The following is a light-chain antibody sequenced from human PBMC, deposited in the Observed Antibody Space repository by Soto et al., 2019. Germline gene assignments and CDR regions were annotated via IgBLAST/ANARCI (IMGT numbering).Light chain of an antibody. CDR2: VAS. J-gene: IGKJ2*01. CDR3: QQSHSSAYT. V-gene: IGKV1-39*01. CDR1: QSIARH. Sequence: DIQMTQSPSSLSASVRDRVTITCRASQSIARHLNWYQQRPGRAPKFLIYVASSLQSGVPSRFSGSGSGTDFTLTISSLQPEDFATYYCQQSHSSAYTFGQGTKLEIK.